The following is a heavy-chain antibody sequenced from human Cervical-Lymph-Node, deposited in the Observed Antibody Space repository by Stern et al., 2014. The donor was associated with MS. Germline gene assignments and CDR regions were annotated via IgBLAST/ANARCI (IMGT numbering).Heavy chain of an antibody. D-gene: IGHD3-10*01. J-gene: IGHJ5*02. CDR2: IDWADDK. CDR1: GFSLSTSGMC. V-gene: IGHV2-70*01. Sequence: HVTLKESGPALVKPTQTLTLTCTFSGFSLSTSGMCVSWIRQPPGKALEWLALIDWADDKYYSTSLKTRLTISKDTSKNQVVLTMTNMDPVDTATYYCARAPTYYYGSGSYSGWFDPWGQGTLVTVSS. CDR3: ARAPTYYYGSGSYSGWFDP.